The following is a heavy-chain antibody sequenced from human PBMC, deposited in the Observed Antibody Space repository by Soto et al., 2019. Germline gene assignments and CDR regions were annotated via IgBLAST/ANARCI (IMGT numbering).Heavy chain of an antibody. J-gene: IGHJ4*02. CDR1: GFNFDDYA. CDR3: AKDHLGGAVAVPFFDS. CDR2: ITWNSGNS. D-gene: IGHD6-19*01. Sequence: EVQLVESGGDLVQPGRSLRLSCVASGFNFDDYAMHWVRQAPGKGLEWVSGITWNSGNSGYADSVRGRFTISRDNAKKSLYLEMDSQRPEDTALYYCAKDHLGGAVAVPFFDSRGQGALVTVSS. V-gene: IGHV3-9*01.